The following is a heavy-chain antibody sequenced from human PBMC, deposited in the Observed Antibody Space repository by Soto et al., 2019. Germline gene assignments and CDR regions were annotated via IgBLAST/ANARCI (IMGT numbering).Heavy chain of an antibody. D-gene: IGHD1-1*01. CDR1: GGSISSYY. CDR2: IYYSGST. V-gene: IGHV4-59*01. J-gene: IGHJ4*02. Sequence: PSETLSLTCTVSGGSISSYYLSWIRQPPGKGLEWIGYIYYSGSTNYNPSLKSRVTISVDTSKNQFSLKLSSVTAADTAVYYCARDGTGARTFDYWGQGTLVTVSS. CDR3: ARDGTGARTFDY.